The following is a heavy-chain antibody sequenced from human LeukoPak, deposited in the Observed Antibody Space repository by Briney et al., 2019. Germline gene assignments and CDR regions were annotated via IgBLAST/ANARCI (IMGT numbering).Heavy chain of an antibody. CDR2: IIPTFGTA. CDR1: GGTFSSYA. Sequence: GASVKDSCKASGGTFSSYAISWVRQAPGQRLEWMGRIIPTFGTANYVQKFQGRVTITTDESTRTAYMELSSLRSEDTAVYYCARESNYGGSRVWGQGTLVTVSS. CDR3: ARESNYGGSRV. J-gene: IGHJ4*02. V-gene: IGHV1-69*05. D-gene: IGHD4-23*01.